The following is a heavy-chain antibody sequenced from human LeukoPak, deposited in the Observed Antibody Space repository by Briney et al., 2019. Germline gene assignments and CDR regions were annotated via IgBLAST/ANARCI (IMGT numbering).Heavy chain of an antibody. CDR1: GFTFSSYA. V-gene: IGHV3-23*01. Sequence: GGSLRLSCAASGFTFSSYAMSWVRQAPGQGLEWLSAISGSGFSTHYADSVKGRFTISRDDSKNTLYLQMNSLRAEDTAVYYCARVRYGELDVWGQGTTVTVSS. CDR2: ISGSGFST. CDR3: ARVRYGELDV. D-gene: IGHD4-17*01. J-gene: IGHJ6*02.